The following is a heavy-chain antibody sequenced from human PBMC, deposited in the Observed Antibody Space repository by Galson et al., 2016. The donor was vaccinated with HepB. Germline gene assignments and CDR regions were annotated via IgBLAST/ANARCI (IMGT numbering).Heavy chain of an antibody. CDR1: GFTFSNYA. Sequence: SLRLSCAASGFTFSNYAMSWVRQAPGKGLEWVSTISGSGGTTYYADSVKGRFTISRDNSKNTLYLQMNSLRAEDTAIYYCAKAFYDFGGYFDYWGQGSLVTVSS. J-gene: IGHJ4*02. CDR3: AKAFYDFGGYFDY. V-gene: IGHV3-23*01. CDR2: ISGSGGTT. D-gene: IGHD3-3*01.